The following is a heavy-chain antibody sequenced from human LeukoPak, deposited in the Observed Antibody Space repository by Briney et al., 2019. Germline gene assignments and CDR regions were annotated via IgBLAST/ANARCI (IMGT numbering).Heavy chain of an antibody. CDR3: GRDWFKTGDPAS. D-gene: IGHD3-16*01. CDR2: IYSGGTT. Sequence: GSLRLSCEASGFSVSNYYMSWVRQAPGKGLECVSVIYSGGTTHYPNSVKGRFTIPRDNSKNTLYLQMSNPRVEDTAVYYCGRDWFKTGDPASWGQGTLVIVSS. J-gene: IGHJ4*02. V-gene: IGHV3-66*01. CDR1: GFSVSNYY.